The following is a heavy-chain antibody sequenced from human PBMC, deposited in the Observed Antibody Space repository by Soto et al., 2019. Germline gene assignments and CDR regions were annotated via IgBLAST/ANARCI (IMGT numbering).Heavy chain of an antibody. V-gene: IGHV3-15*01. Sequence: EVQLVESGGGLVKPGGSLRLSCAASGFTFSNAWMSWVRQAPGKGLEWVGRIKSKTDGGTTDYAAPVKGRFTISRDDSKNTLYLQMNSLKTEDTAVYYCTTGGVVVPAAAETPYYYYYYMDVWGKGTTVTVSS. J-gene: IGHJ6*03. CDR3: TTGGVVVPAAAETPYYYYYYMDV. CDR1: GFTFSNAW. D-gene: IGHD2-2*01. CDR2: IKSKTDGGTT.